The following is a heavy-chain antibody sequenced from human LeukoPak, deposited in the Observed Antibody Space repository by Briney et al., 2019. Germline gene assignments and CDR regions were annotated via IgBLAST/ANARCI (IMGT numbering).Heavy chain of an antibody. CDR2: ISSSSSYI. V-gene: IGHV3-21*01. Sequence: RGSLRLSCAASGFTFSSYSMNWVRQAPGKGLEWVSSISSSSSYIYYADSVKGRFTISRDNAKNSLYLQMNSLRAEDTAVYYCARSLPRYYFDYWGQGTLVTVSS. J-gene: IGHJ4*02. CDR3: ARSLPRYYFDY. CDR1: GFTFSSYS.